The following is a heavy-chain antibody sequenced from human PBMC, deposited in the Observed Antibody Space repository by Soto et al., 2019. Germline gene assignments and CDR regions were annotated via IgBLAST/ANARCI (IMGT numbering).Heavy chain of an antibody. D-gene: IGHD5-12*01. Sequence: QVQLVQSGADVKKPGSSVKVSCKASGGTFSSLTIIWVRQAPGQGLEFMGRIIPILGKPNYAQQFQGRVTIPADSSTSTAYMELSSLRSEDTAVYYCATTWNRGYSGYDFRRHWYFELWGRGTLVTVSS. CDR2: IIPILGKP. CDR1: GGTFSSLT. CDR3: ATTWNRGYSGYDFRRHWYFEL. V-gene: IGHV1-69*02. J-gene: IGHJ2*01.